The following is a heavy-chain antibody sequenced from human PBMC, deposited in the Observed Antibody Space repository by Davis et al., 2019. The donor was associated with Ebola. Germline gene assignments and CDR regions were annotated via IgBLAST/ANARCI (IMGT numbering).Heavy chain of an antibody. V-gene: IGHV3-53*04. CDR1: GFTVSSNY. D-gene: IGHD3-22*01. CDR3: ARAGIRGYYDSSGAFDI. CDR2: IYSGGST. J-gene: IGHJ3*02. Sequence: GESLKISCAASGFTVSSNYMSWVRQAPGKGLEWVSVIYSGGSTYYADSVKGRFTISRHNSKNTLYLQMNSLRAEDTAVYYCARAGIRGYYDSSGAFDIWGQGTMVTVSS.